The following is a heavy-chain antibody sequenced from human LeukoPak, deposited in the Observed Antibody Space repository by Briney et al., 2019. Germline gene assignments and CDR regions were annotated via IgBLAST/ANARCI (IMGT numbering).Heavy chain of an antibody. J-gene: IGHJ4*02. CDR2: IIPSDGFT. CDR1: GYTFSTYY. CDR3: AREIGPRQLHLWGSAFDY. V-gene: IGHV1-46*01. Sequence: WASVKVSCKASGYTFSTYYVHWVRQAPGQGLEWMGMIIPSDGFTSYAQKFQGRVTMTRDMSTSTVYMELSSLRSEDTAVYYCAREIGPRQLHLWGSAFDYWGQGTLVTVSS. D-gene: IGHD5-18*01.